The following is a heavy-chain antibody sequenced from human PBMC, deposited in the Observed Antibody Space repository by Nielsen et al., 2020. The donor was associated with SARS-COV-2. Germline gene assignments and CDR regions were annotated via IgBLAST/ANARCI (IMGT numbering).Heavy chain of an antibody. V-gene: IGHV3-21*01. CDR1: GFTFSSYS. J-gene: IGHJ4*02. D-gene: IGHD1-26*01. CDR3: ARDLGGPGPMVGATT. Sequence: GGSLRLSCAASGFTFSSYSMNWVRQAPGKGLEWVSSISSSSSYIYYADSLKGRFTISRDNAKNSLYLQMNSLRAEDTAVYYCARDLGGPGPMVGATTGGQGTLVTVSS. CDR2: ISSSSSYI.